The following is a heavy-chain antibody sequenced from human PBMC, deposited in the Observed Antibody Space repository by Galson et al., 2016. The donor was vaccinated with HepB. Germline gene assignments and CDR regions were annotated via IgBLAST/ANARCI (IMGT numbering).Heavy chain of an antibody. CDR2: IYWDDDK. J-gene: IGHJ3*01. CDR1: GFSLTTSGVG. Sequence: PALVKPTQTLTLTCTFSGFSLTTSGVGVGWIRQPPGKALEWLALIYWDDDKRFSPSLKSRLSISKDTSKNQVDLVVTNVDPADTGGYYCVLFHSGLFTHKTDAFDVWGQGTMVTISS. CDR3: VLFHSGLFTHKTDAFDV. D-gene: IGHD6-19*01. V-gene: IGHV2-5*04.